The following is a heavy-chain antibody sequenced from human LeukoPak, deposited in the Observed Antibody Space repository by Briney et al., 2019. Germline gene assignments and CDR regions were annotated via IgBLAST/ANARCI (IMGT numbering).Heavy chain of an antibody. J-gene: IGHJ4*02. CDR2: ISYDGSNK. CDR3: AKDRHDYSNSFGY. D-gene: IGHD4-11*01. CDR1: AFTFSTYG. V-gene: IGHV3-30*18. Sequence: GGSLRLSCAASAFTFSTYGMHWVRQAPGKGLEWGAVISYDGSNKYYADSVKGRFTISRDNSKNTLYLQMNSLRAEDTAVFYCAKDRHDYSNSFGYWGQGTLVTVSS.